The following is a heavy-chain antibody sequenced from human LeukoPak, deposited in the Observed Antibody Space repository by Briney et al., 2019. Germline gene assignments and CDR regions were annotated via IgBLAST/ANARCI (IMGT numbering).Heavy chain of an antibody. CDR2: IYYSGST. D-gene: IGHD3-16*01. J-gene: IGHJ4*02. CDR3: ARVFTRTAFDY. CDR1: GGSISSYY. Sequence: SETLSLTYTVSGGSISSYYWSWIRQPPGKGLEWIGYIYYSGSTNYNPSLKSRVTISVDTSKNQFSLKLSSVTAADTAVYYCARVFTRTAFDYWGQGTLVTVSS. V-gene: IGHV4-59*01.